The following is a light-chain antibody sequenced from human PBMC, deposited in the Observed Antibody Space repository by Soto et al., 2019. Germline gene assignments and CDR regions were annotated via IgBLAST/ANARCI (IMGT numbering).Light chain of an antibody. J-gene: IGLJ3*02. CDR3: SSYTTSNTWV. CDR2: EVS. Sequence: QSALTQPASVSGSPGQSITISCTGTSSDVGAYDYVSWYQQHPGKAPKFMLYEVSNRPSGLSNRFSGSKSGNTVSLTISGLQAEDEADYYCSSYTTSNTWVFGGGTKLTVL. V-gene: IGLV2-14*01. CDR1: SSDVGAYDY.